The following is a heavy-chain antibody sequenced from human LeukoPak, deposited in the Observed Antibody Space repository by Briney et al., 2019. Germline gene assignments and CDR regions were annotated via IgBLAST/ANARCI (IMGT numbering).Heavy chain of an antibody. Sequence: GESLRLSCAASGISISSYAMSWVRQAPGKGLEWVSYISSSGSTIYYADSVKGRFTISRDNAKNSLYLQMNSLRAEDTAVYYCARGDYYGSGSYYKNNWFDPWGQGTLVTVSS. J-gene: IGHJ5*02. CDR3: ARGDYYGSGSYYKNNWFDP. CDR2: ISSSGSTI. V-gene: IGHV3-48*03. D-gene: IGHD3-10*01. CDR1: GISISSYA.